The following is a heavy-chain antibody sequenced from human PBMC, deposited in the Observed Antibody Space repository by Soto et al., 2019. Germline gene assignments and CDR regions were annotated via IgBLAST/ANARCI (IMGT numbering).Heavy chain of an antibody. J-gene: IGHJ6*02. CDR3: ARDSTAMVTGRDYYYYGMDV. Sequence: SGFTFSSYAMHWVRQAPGKGLEWVAVISYDGSNKYYADSVKGRFTISRDNSKNTLYLQMNSLRAEDTAVYYCARDSTAMVTGRDYYYYGMDVWGQGTTVTVSS. V-gene: IGHV3-30-3*02. CDR1: GFTFSSYA. CDR2: ISYDGSNK. D-gene: IGHD5-18*01.